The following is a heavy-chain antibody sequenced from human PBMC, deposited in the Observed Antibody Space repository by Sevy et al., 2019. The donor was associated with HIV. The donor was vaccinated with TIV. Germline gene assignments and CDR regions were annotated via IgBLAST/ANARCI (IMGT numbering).Heavy chain of an antibody. V-gene: IGHV3-21*01. CDR3: ARGPHIADYSFDY. D-gene: IGHD6-13*01. J-gene: IGHJ4*02. CDR2: ISSSKDYI. CDR1: GFMFSSYS. Sequence: GGSLRLSCVASGFMFSSYSMNWVRQAPGKGLEWVASISSSKDYINYADSVKGRFTISRDNAKNSLYLQMNSLRAEDTAVFYCARGPHIADYSFDYWGPGILVTVSS.